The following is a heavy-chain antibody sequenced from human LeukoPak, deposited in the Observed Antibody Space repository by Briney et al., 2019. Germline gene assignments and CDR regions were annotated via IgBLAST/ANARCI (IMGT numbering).Heavy chain of an antibody. V-gene: IGHV4-4*09. J-gene: IGHJ4*02. CDR3: ARRGDGYNYFDY. CDR2: IYTSGST. Sequence: ETLSLTCTVSGGSISSYYWSWIRQPPGKGLEWIGYIYTSGSTNYNPSLKSRVTISVDTSKNQFSLKLSSVTAADTAVYYCARRGDGYNYFDYWGQGTLVTVSS. D-gene: IGHD5-24*01. CDR1: GGSISSYY.